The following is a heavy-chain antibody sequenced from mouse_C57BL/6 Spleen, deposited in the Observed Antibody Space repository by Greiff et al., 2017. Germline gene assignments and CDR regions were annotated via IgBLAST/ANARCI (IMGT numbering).Heavy chain of an antibody. CDR1: GFSLSTFGMG. CDR2: IWWDDDK. J-gene: IGHJ2*01. Sequence: QVQLKESGPGILQPSQTLSLTCSFSGFSLSTFGMGVGWIRQPSGMGLEWLAHIWWDDDKYYNPALKSRLTISKDTSKNQVFLKIANVDTADTATYYCARLTAQVYYFDYWGQGTTLTVSS. V-gene: IGHV8-8*01. CDR3: ARLTAQVYYFDY. D-gene: IGHD3-2*02.